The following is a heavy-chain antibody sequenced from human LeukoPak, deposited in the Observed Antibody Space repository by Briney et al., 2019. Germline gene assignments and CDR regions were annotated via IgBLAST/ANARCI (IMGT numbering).Heavy chain of an antibody. CDR1: GYIFTSYW. J-gene: IGHJ5*02. CDR2: IYPGDSDT. V-gene: IGHV5-51*01. D-gene: IGHD3-10*01. CDR3: ATITMVRGVIDWFDP. Sequence: GESLKISCKGSGYIFTSYWIGWVRQMPGKGLEWMGIIYPGDSDTRYSPSFQGQVTISADKSISTAYLQWSSLKASDTAMYYCATITMVRGVIDWFDPWGQGTLVTVSS.